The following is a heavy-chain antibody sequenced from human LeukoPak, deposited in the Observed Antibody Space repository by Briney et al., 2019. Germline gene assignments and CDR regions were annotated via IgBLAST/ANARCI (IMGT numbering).Heavy chain of an antibody. Sequence: GGSLRLSCAAAGFTFGSHFMHWVRQAPGKGLEWVAAISNDENNKYYADSVKGRFAISRDNSKNTLYLQMNSLRAEDTAVYYCAKVARGGLSHAPDYSNYYFDYWGQGTLVTVSS. J-gene: IGHJ4*02. D-gene: IGHD4-11*01. CDR2: ISNDENNK. CDR3: AKVARGGLSHAPDYSNYYFDY. V-gene: IGHV3-30*09. CDR1: GFTFGSHF.